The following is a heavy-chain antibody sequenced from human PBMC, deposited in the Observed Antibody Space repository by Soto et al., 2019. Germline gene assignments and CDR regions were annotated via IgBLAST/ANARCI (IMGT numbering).Heavy chain of an antibody. CDR1: GFSFSDYA. CDR3: AKRSPYSSGWYSPIFDY. D-gene: IGHD6-13*01. CDR2: ISESGGST. Sequence: LRLSCAASGFSFSDYAMSWVRQAPGKGLEWVSVISESGGSTHYADSVRGRFTVSRDNSKNSLSLRMNSLRDEDTAVYFRAKRSPYSSGWYSPIFDYWGQGALVTVSS. V-gene: IGHV3-23*01. J-gene: IGHJ4*02.